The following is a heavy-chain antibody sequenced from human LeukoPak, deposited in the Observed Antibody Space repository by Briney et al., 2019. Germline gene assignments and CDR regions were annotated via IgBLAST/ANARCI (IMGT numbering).Heavy chain of an antibody. CDR1: GFTFSSYG. D-gene: IGHD2-15*01. CDR3: ARDRRATPMYFFDF. V-gene: IGHV3-33*01. Sequence: PGGSLRLSCAASGFTFSSYGMHWVRQAPGKGLEWVAVIWYDGSNKYYADSVKGRFTISRDNSKNMLYLQMNSLRDDDTGVYYCARDRRATPMYFFDFWGQGTPVTVSS. CDR2: IWYDGSNK. J-gene: IGHJ4*02.